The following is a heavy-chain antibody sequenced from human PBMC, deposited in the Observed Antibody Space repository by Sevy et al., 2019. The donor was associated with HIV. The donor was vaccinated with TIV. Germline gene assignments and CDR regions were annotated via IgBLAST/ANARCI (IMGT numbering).Heavy chain of an antibody. Sequence: GGSLRLSCAASGFNFSSHKMNRIRQAPGKGLEWVAYISDGGAVIHYADSVKGRFIISRDNSKNSLYLQMNSLRADDTAVYYCAKEGAFWSGYYVDYWGQGTLVTVSS. V-gene: IGHV3-48*03. CDR3: AKEGAFWSGYYVDY. J-gene: IGHJ4*02. CDR1: GFNFSSHK. D-gene: IGHD3-3*01. CDR2: ISDGGAVI.